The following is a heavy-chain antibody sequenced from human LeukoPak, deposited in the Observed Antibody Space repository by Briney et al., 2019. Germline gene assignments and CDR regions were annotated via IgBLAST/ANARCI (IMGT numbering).Heavy chain of an antibody. J-gene: IGHJ4*02. V-gene: IGHV3-30*18. CDR3: AKAPDSSGYYNYFDY. Sequence: GGSLRLSCAASGFTFSSYGMHWVRQAPGKGLEWVAVISYDGSNKYYADSVKGRFTISRDNSKNTLYLQMNSLRAEDAAAYYCAKAPDSSGYYNYFDYWGQGTLVTVSS. D-gene: IGHD3-22*01. CDR1: GFTFSSYG. CDR2: ISYDGSNK.